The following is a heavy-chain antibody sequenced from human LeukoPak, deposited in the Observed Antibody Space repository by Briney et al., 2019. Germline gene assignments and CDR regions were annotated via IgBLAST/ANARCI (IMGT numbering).Heavy chain of an antibody. J-gene: IGHJ4*02. Sequence: SETLSLTCTVSGGSINRYFWNWVRQSPGKRPEWIGYIYYTGSTSYNPSLKSRITMSVDTSKNQFSLKLSSVTAADTAIYYCARDAVTRGSGSHFDFWGQGSLVTVSS. CDR2: IYYTGST. D-gene: IGHD3-10*01. CDR3: ARDAVTRGSGSHFDF. V-gene: IGHV4-59*01. CDR1: GGSINRYF.